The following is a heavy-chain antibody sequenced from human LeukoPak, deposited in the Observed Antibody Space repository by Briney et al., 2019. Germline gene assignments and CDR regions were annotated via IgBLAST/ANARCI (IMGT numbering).Heavy chain of an antibody. V-gene: IGHV4-30-4*01. J-gene: IGHJ4*02. CDR1: GGSISSGDYY. CDR2: IYYSGST. CDR3: ARADFWSGLDY. Sequence: SETLSLTCTVSGGSISSGDYYWSWIRQPPGKGLEWIGYIYYSGSTYYNPSLKSRVTISVDTSKNQFSLKLSSVTAADTAVYYCARADFWSGLDYWGKGTLVTVSS. D-gene: IGHD3-3*01.